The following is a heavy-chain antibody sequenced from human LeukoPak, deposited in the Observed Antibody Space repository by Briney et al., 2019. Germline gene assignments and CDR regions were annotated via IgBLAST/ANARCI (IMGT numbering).Heavy chain of an antibody. CDR3: ARDLDLIIGTAWGTLDL. CDR2: ISSSSRKI. V-gene: IGHV3-48*01. Sequence: GGSLRLSCVASEFAFSRYSMNWVRQAPGKGLEWVAYISSSSRKIYYADSVRGRFTISRDNAKNSLYLQMVSLRAEDTALYYCARDLDLIIGTAWGTLDLWGQGTLVTVSS. J-gene: IGHJ5*02. CDR1: EFAFSRYS. D-gene: IGHD1-7*01.